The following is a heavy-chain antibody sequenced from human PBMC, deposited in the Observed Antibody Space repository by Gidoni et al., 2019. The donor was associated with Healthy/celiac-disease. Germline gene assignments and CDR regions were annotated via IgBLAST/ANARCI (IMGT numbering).Heavy chain of an antibody. V-gene: IGHV1-18*01. CDR1: GYTFTSYG. D-gene: IGHD1-1*01. Sequence: QVQLVQSGAEVKKPGASVKVSCKASGYTFTSYGISWVRQAHGQGLDWMGWISAYNGNTNYAQKLQGRVTMTTDTSTSTAYMELRSLRSDDTAVYYCARGRYNWNDYYYYYMDVWGKGTTVTVSS. J-gene: IGHJ6*03. CDR3: ARGRYNWNDYYYYYMDV. CDR2: ISAYNGNT.